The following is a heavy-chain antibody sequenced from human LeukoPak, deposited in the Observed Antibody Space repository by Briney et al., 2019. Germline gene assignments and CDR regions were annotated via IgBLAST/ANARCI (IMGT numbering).Heavy chain of an antibody. CDR2: ISYDGSNK. D-gene: IGHD3-22*01. V-gene: IGHV3-30*18. J-gene: IGHJ4*02. CDR3: ANGRYYDSSGYYYDEGFDY. CDR1: GFTFSSYD. Sequence: PGTSLRLSCAASGFTFSSYDIHWVRQAPGKGLEWVAVISYDGSNKFYADSVKGRFTISRDNSKNTLSLQMNSLRTEDTAVYYCANGRYYDSSGYYYDEGFDYWGQGTPVTVSS.